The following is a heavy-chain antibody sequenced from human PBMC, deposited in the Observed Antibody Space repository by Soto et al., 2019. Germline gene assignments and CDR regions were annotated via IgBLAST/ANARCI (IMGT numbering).Heavy chain of an antibody. CDR1: GGTFSSYA. Sequence: QVQLVQSGAEVKKPGSSVKVSCKASGGTFSSYAISWVRQAPGPGLEWMGGIIPIFGTANYAQKFQGRVTITADESTSTADMELGSLRSEDTAVYYCASFASNMVRGVHPVGYWGQGTLVTVSS. CDR3: ASFASNMVRGVHPVGY. CDR2: IIPIFGTA. V-gene: IGHV1-69*12. J-gene: IGHJ4*02. D-gene: IGHD3-10*01.